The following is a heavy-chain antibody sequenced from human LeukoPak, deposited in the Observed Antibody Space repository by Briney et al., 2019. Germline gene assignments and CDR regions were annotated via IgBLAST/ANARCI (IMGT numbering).Heavy chain of an antibody. Sequence: SETLSLTCTVSGDSITNYFWSWIRQPPGKGLEWIGYIYYTGNTNYKPSLKSRVTVSVDTSTNQFSLRLRSVTAADTAVYYCARGRVAYSAYYFDYWGRGTLVTVSS. J-gene: IGHJ4*02. CDR1: GDSITNYF. D-gene: IGHD2-15*01. CDR2: IYYTGNT. CDR3: ARGRVAYSAYYFDY. V-gene: IGHV4-59*01.